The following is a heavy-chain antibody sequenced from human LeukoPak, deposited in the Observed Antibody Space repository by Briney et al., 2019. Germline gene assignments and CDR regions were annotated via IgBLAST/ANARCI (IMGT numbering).Heavy chain of an antibody. V-gene: IGHV4-59*08. D-gene: IGHD5-12*01. CDR1: GGSISSYY. CDR2: IYYSGST. Sequence: PSETLSLTCTVSGGSISSYYWSWIRRPPGKGLEWIGYIYYSGSTNYNPSLKSRVTISVDTSKNQFSLKLSSVTAADTAVYYCARHDSGYDASFDYWGQGTLVTVSS. CDR3: ARHDSGYDASFDY. J-gene: IGHJ4*02.